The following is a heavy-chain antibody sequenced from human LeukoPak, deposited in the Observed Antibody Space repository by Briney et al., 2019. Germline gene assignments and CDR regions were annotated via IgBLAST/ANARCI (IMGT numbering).Heavy chain of an antibody. J-gene: IGHJ4*02. D-gene: IGHD6-13*01. CDR3: AKDGATLAAVAPYYFDY. Sequence: PGGSLRLSCAASGFTFSSYGMHWVRQAPGKGLEWVAFIRYDGSNKYYADSVKGRFTISRDNSKNTLYLQMNSLRAEDTAVYYCAKDGATLAAVAPYYFDYWGQGTLVTVSS. CDR1: GFTFSSYG. V-gene: IGHV3-30*02. CDR2: IRYDGSNK.